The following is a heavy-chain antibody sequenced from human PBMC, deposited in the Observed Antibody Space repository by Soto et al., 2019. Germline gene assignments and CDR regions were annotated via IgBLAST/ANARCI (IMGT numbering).Heavy chain of an antibody. CDR1: GASINDYY. J-gene: IGHJ5*02. Sequence: SETLSLTCTVSGASINDYYWSWIRQTPGKGLEWVEFMYYSETTKYNPSLKGRVNMSLDTSKNQVSLHLKSVTAADTAVYYCARANSSTWYKLEYKWFDPWGQGTLVTVSS. D-gene: IGHD6-13*01. CDR2: MYYSETT. CDR3: ARANSSTWYKLEYKWFDP. V-gene: IGHV4-59*01.